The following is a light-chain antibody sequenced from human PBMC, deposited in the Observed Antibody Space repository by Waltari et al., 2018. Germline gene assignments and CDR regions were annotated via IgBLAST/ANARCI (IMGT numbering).Light chain of an antibody. V-gene: IGKV1-39*01. CDR1: QSISTY. CDR2: AAS. J-gene: IGKJ4*01. Sequence: DFQMTQSPSSLSASVGDRVAITCRASQSISTYLNWYQQKPGKAPNLLIYAASSLQSGVPSRCSGSGSGTDITLTISSLQPEDFATYYCQQSYSPLTYGGGTKVEIK. CDR3: QQSYSPLT.